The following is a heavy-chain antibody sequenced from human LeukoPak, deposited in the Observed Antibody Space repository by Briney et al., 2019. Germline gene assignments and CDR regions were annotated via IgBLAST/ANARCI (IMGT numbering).Heavy chain of an antibody. D-gene: IGHD3-9*01. Sequence: SETLSLTCTVSGGSISSYYWSWIRQPPGKGLEWIGEINHSGSTNYNPSLKSRVTISVDTSKNQFSLKLSSVTAADTAVYYCASRSGYIRRYFDYWGQGTLVTVSS. CDR1: GGSISSYY. CDR2: INHSGST. CDR3: ASRSGYIRRYFDY. V-gene: IGHV4-34*01. J-gene: IGHJ4*02.